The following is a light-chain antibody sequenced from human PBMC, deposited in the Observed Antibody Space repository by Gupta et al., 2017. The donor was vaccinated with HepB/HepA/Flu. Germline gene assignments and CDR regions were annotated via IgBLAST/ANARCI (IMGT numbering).Light chain of an antibody. J-gene: IGKJ2*01. V-gene: IGKV3-15*01. CDR2: GAS. CDR3: QQYNSWPYT. CDR1: QTLNWN. Sequence: VITQSPATLSVSPGEKATLSCRASQTLNWNLAWYQQRPGQPPRLVLFGASRRATGIPTRFSGSDSGTEFTLTISSLQSEDSAVYYWQQYNSWPYTFGQGTKLEI.